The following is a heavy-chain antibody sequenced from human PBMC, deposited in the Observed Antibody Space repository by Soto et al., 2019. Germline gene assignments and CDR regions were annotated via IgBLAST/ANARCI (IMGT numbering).Heavy chain of an antibody. J-gene: IGHJ6*01. D-gene: IGHD2-2*01. V-gene: IGHV3-30-3*01. CDR1: GFTFSSYA. Sequence: QVQLVESGGGVVQPGRSLRLSCAASGFTFSSYAMNWVRQAPGKGLERVAVISYDGSNKYYADSVKGRFTISRDNSKNKLYLQMNSLRAADTSVYYCAREYYEAGDLVVSPAATDDDDDYCRDVWGQGTTVVVSS. CDR2: ISYDGSNK. CDR3: AREYYEAGDLVVSPAATDDDDDYCRDV.